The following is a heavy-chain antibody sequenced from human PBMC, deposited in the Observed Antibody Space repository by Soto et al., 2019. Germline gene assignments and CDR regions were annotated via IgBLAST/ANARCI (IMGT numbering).Heavy chain of an antibody. CDR2: ISGVDGST. J-gene: IGHJ4*02. CDR3: AKDDAGYHSYCDQ. D-gene: IGHD2-21*01. V-gene: IGHV3-23*01. CDR1: GFTFSSYA. Sequence: EVQLLESGGVLVHPGGSLRLSCAASGFTFSSYAMSWVRQAPGKGLEWVSSISGVDGSTYYAESVKGRFTISRDNSKKMLYLLMSSLRAEDTAVYYCAKDDAGYHSYCDQWGQGTLVTVSS.